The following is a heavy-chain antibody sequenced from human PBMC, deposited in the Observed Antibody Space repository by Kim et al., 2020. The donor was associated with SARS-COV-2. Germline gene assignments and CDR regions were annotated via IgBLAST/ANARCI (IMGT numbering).Heavy chain of an antibody. CDR3: ARGRETYYDGSGYHYD. D-gene: IGHD3-22*01. V-gene: IGHV1-69*04. Sequence: SVKVSCKASGGTISNYAISWVRQAPGQGLEWMGRIIPILDITNYAQNFQGRVTITADKSTSTSYMDLSSLRSDDTAVYYCARGRETYYDGSGYHYDWGQGTLVTVSS. CDR1: GGTISNYA. CDR2: IIPILDIT. J-gene: IGHJ4*02.